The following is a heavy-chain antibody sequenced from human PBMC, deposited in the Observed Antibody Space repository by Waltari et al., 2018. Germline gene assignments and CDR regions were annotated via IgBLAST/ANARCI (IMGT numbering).Heavy chain of an antibody. J-gene: IGHJ4*02. CDR1: GFTFSSYA. CDR2: ISYYGSNK. V-gene: IGHV3-30-3*01. D-gene: IGHD6-19*01. CDR3: ARRTGSGCFDY. Sequence: QVQLVESGGGVVQPGRSLRLSCAASGFTFSSYAMHWVRQAPGKGLEWVEVISYYGSNKYYADSVKGRFTISRDNSKNTLYLQMNSLRAEDTAVYYCARRTGSGCFDYWGQGTLVTVSS.